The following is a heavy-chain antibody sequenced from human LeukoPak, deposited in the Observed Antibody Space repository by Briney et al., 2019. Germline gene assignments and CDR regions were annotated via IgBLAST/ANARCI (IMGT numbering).Heavy chain of an antibody. Sequence: ASVKVSCKASGYTFTAYYMHLVRQAPGQGLEWMGWIDTNSGDTNYAQKFQGRLTITRDTSIGTAYMELSSLISDDTAVYYCASEAFCAGGSCYLQRVASWGPGTLLTVSS. D-gene: IGHD2-15*01. CDR1: GYTFTAYY. CDR3: ASEAFCAGGSCYLQRVAS. CDR2: IDTNSGDT. J-gene: IGHJ4*02. V-gene: IGHV1-2*02.